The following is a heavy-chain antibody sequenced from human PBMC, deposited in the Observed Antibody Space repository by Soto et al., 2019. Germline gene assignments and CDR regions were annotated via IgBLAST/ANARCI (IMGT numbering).Heavy chain of an antibody. V-gene: IGHV4-39*01. CDR3: ASAPYDYIWGSYRPFDY. CDR2: IYYSGST. Sequence: SETLSLTCTVSGGSISSSSYYWGWIRQPPGKGLEWIGSIYYSGSTYYNPSLKSRVTISVDTSKNQFSLKLSSVTAADTAVYYCASAPYDYIWGSYRPFDYWGQGTLVTVSS. D-gene: IGHD3-16*02. CDR1: GGSISSSSYY. J-gene: IGHJ4*02.